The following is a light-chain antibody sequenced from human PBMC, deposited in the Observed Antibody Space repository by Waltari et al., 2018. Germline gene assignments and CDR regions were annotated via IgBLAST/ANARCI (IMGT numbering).Light chain of an antibody. J-gene: IGLJ1*01. V-gene: IGLV1-47*01. Sequence: QSVLTQPPSASGTPGQRVTISCSGSSSDIGDNYVYWYKQLPGTAPKLLIYGNTHRPSGVPDRFSGSRSVTSASLAISALRSEDEADYYCAAWDDNLLYVFGTGTKVTVL. CDR3: AAWDDNLLYV. CDR2: GNT. CDR1: SSDIGDNY.